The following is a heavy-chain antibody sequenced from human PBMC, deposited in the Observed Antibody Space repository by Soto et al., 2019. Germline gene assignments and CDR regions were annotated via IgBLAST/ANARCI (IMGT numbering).Heavy chain of an antibody. Sequence: QVQLVQSGAEVVKPGASVRLSCKASGYTFSNFNIHWVRQAPGQGLEWMAIINPNGGSTNYAQKFQGRVTTTRDTSATTVYMELSSLRSEDTAVYYCGRGLAAGDYWGQGALVTVSS. D-gene: IGHD6-19*01. J-gene: IGHJ4*02. CDR1: GYTFSNFN. CDR3: GRGLAAGDY. CDR2: INPNGGST. V-gene: IGHV1-46*03.